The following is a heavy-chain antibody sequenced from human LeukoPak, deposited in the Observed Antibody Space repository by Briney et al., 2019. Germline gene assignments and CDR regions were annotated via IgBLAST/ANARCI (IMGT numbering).Heavy chain of an antibody. D-gene: IGHD5-18*01. CDR2: IRSKAYGGTT. V-gene: IGHV3-49*04. CDR3: TREGDTAMVRRYFDY. J-gene: IGHJ4*02. CDR1: GFTFGDYA. Sequence: PGRSLRLSCTASGFTFGDYAMSWVRQAPGKGLEWVGFIRSKAYGGTTAYAASVKGRFTISRDDSKSIAYLQMNIPKAEDTAVYYCTREGDTAMVRRYFDYWGQGTLVTGSS.